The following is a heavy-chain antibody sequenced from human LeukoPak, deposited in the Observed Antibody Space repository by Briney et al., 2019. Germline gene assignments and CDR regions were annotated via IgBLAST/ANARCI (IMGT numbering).Heavy chain of an antibody. CDR1: GGSISSSSYY. CDR2: IYYSGST. V-gene: IGHV4-39*07. CDR3: ARTTVTTLGYYYGMGV. J-gene: IGHJ6*02. Sequence: PSETLSLTCTVSGGSISSSSYYWGWIRQPPGKGLEWIGSIYYSGSTYYNPSLKSRVTISVDTSKNQFSLKLSSVTAADTAVYYCARTTVTTLGYYYGMGVWGQGTTVTVSS. D-gene: IGHD4-17*01.